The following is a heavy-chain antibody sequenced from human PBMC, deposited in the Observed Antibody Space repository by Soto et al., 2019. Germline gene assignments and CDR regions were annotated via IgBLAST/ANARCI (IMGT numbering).Heavy chain of an antibody. CDR1: GGTFSSYA. CDR3: ARDRPQAAPFDY. Sequence: QVQLVQSGAEVKKPGSSVKVSCKASGGTFSSYAISWVRQAPGQGLEWMGGIIPTFGTANYTQKFQGRVTITADESTSTAYMALSSLRSEDTAVYYCARDRPQAAPFDYWGQGSLVTVSS. V-gene: IGHV1-69*01. CDR2: IIPTFGTA. D-gene: IGHD6-25*01. J-gene: IGHJ4*02.